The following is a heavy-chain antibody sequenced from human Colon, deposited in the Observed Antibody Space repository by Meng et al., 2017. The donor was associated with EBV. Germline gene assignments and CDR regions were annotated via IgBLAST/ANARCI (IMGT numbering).Heavy chain of an antibody. CDR1: GCSIDSVRV. CDR2: NSHSGPT. J-gene: IGHJ5*02. D-gene: IGHD3-10*01. Sequence: QVERQGVLVPVGLLSPTDSFSGCSIDSVRVWNWGRQTRGKGMDRIAENSHSGPTYTNPSLKCCVTTFIDKSMHQISLKLTSVPAVDTPVYYCARDYYASCFVFDLWGQGTLVTVSS. CDR3: ARDYYASCFVFDL. V-gene: IGHV4-4*02.